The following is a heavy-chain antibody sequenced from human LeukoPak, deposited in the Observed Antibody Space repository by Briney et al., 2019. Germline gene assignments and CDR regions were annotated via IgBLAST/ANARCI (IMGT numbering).Heavy chain of an antibody. V-gene: IGHV4-4*07. CDR3: AANSGYDRSLDY. CDR2: IYTRGST. Sequence: SETLSLTCTVSGGSISSYSWGWIRQPAGKGLEWIGRIYTRGSTNYNPSLKSRVTMSVDTSKNQFSLKLSSVTAADTAVYYCAANSGYDRSLDYWGQGTLVTVSS. J-gene: IGHJ4*02. CDR1: GGSISSYS. D-gene: IGHD5-12*01.